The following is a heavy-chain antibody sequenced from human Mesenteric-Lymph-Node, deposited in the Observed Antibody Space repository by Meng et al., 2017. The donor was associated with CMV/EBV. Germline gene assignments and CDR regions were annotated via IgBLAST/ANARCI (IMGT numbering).Heavy chain of an antibody. CDR2: IYWDADR. J-gene: IGHJ4*02. CDR1: GFSLPSAGVG. V-gene: IGHV2-5*02. D-gene: IGHD3-16*01. CDR3: ARRNYGPFDY. Sequence: TCSFSGFSLPSAGVGVGWIRQPPGKALEWLVLIYWDADRHYSPSLKNRLTITKDTSKSQVVLTMTNMDPVDTATYYCARRNYGPFDYWGQGTLVTVSS.